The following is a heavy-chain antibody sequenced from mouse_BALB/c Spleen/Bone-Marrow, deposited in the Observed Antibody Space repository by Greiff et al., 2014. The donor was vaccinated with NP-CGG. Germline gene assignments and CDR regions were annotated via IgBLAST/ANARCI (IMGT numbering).Heavy chain of an antibody. J-gene: IGHJ3*01. D-gene: IGHD2-4*01. CDR3: ARHAYYDQTEVSFVY. CDR1: GFSFNSYG. CDR2: ISGGGSYA. V-gene: IGHV5-9-2*01. Sequence: EVQLVESGGGLVKSGGSLKLSCAASGFSFNSYGMSWVRQTPEKRLECVATISGGGSYAFYPDSVKGRFTISRDNAKNNLYLQLSSLRSEDTALYYCARHAYYDQTEVSFVYWGQGTLVTVSA.